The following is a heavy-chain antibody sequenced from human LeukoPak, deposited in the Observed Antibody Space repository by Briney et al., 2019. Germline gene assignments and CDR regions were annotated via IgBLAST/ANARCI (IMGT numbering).Heavy chain of an antibody. D-gene: IGHD6-13*01. CDR2: IKQDGSEK. Sequence: GGSLRLSCAASGFTFTSYWMSSVRQAPGKGLEWVANIKQDGSEKYYVDSVKGRFTISRDNAKNSLYLQMNSLRAEDTAVYYCARESDYSSSWLGGYGMDVWGQGTTVTVSS. J-gene: IGHJ6*02. V-gene: IGHV3-7*05. CDR3: ARESDYSSSWLGGYGMDV. CDR1: GFTFTSYW.